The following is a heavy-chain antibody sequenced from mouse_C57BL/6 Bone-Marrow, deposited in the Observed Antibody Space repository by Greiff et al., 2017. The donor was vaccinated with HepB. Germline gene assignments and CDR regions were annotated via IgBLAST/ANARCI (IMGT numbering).Heavy chain of an antibody. Sequence: EVKLVESGGGLVKPGGSLKLSCAASGFTFSDYGMHWVRQAPEKGLEWVAYSSSGSSTIYYADTVKGRFTISRDNAKNTLFLQMTSLRSEDTAMYYCARPMIRAWFAYWGQGTLVTVSA. V-gene: IGHV5-17*01. CDR2: SSSGSSTI. CDR1: GFTFSDYG. J-gene: IGHJ3*01. D-gene: IGHD2-4*01. CDR3: ARPMIRAWFAY.